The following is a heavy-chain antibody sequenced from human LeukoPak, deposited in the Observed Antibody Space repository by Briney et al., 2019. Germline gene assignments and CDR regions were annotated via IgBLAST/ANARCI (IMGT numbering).Heavy chain of an antibody. CDR1: GGSFSGYY. D-gene: IGHD5-18*01. V-gene: IGHV4-34*01. CDR3: ARRRRYSYGPLGCFGY. J-gene: IGHJ4*02. CDR2: INHSGST. Sequence: KSSETLSLTCAVYGGSFSGYYWSWIRQPPGKGLEWIGEINHSGSTNYNPSLKSRVTISVDTSKNQFSLKLSSVTAADTAVYYCARRRRYSYGPLGCFGYWGQGTLVTVSS.